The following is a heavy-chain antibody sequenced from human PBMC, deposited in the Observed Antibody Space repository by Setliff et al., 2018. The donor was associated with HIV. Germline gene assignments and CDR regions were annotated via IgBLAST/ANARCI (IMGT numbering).Heavy chain of an antibody. CDR1: GGSFSGYY. V-gene: IGHV4-34*01. Sequence: SETLSLTCAVYGGSFSGYYWSWIRQPPGKGLEWVGEINHSGSTYNNPSLKTRFSLSVDTSKNKFSLKVTSVTAADTAVYYCARHVHDVLTGLNWLDPWGQGTLVTVSS. CDR2: INHSGST. D-gene: IGHD3-9*01. J-gene: IGHJ5*02. CDR3: ARHVHDVLTGLNWLDP.